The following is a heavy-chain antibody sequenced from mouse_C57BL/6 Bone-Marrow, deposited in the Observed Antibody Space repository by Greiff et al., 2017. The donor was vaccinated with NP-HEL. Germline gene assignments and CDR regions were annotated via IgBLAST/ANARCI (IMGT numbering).Heavy chain of an antibody. CDR1: GYAFTNYL. V-gene: IGHV1-54*01. D-gene: IGHD1-1*01. Sequence: VQLQQSGAELVRPGTSVKVSCKASGYAFTNYLIEWVKQRPGQGLEWIGVINPGSGGTNYNEKFKGKATLTADKSSSTAYMQLSSLTSEDSAVYCCARSLFITTVVGYWYFDVWGTGTTVTVSS. J-gene: IGHJ1*03. CDR2: INPGSGGT. CDR3: ARSLFITTVVGYWYFDV.